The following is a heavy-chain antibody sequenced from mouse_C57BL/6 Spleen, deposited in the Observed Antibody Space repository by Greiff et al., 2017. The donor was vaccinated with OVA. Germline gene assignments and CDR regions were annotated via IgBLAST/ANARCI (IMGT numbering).Heavy chain of an antibody. D-gene: IGHD2-5*01. CDR3: TRSLGTYYSNGGYFDV. Sequence: VQLQQSGAELVRPGASVTLSCKASGYTFTDYEMHWVKQTPVHGLEWIGAIDPETGGTAYNQKFKGKAILTADKSSSTAYMELRSLTSEDSAVYYCTRSLGTYYSNGGYFDVWGTGTTVTVSS. V-gene: IGHV1-15*01. J-gene: IGHJ1*03. CDR1: GYTFTDYE. CDR2: IDPETGGT.